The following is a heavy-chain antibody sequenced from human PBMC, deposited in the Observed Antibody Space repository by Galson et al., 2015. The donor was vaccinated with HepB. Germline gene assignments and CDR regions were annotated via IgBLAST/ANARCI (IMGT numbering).Heavy chain of an antibody. J-gene: IGHJ4*02. D-gene: IGHD3/OR15-3a*01. CDR1: GFTFSTSW. V-gene: IGHV3-74*01. CDR3: ARGGPLGTYYFDY. CDR2: INGDGSST. Sequence: SLRLSCAASGFTFSTSWVHWVRQAPGKGLVWVSRINGDGSSTGYADSVKGRFTISRDNAKNTLYLQMNSLRVEDTAVYYCARGGPLGTYYFDYWGQGILVTVSS.